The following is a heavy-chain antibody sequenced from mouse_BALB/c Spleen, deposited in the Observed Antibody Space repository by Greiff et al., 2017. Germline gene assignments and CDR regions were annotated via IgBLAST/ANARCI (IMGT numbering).Heavy chain of an antibody. Sequence: EVLLVESGGGLVQPGGSLKLSCAASGFTFSSYGMSWVRQTPDKRLELVATLNSNGGSTYYPDSVKGRFTISRDNAKNTLYLQMSSLKSEDTAMYYCARGDGAWFAYWGQGTLVTVAA. CDR1: GFTFSSYG. CDR3: ARGDGAWFAY. J-gene: IGHJ3*01. CDR2: LNSNGGST. V-gene: IGHV5-6-3*01. D-gene: IGHD3-3*01.